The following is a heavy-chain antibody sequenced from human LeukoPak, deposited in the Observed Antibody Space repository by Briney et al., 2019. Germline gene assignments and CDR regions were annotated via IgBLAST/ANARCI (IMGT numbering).Heavy chain of an antibody. CDR2: VGHSGSA. Sequence: PSETLSLTCAVSGGSFSAYFWRWIRQPPGKGLEWIGDVGHSGSADYNPSLKSRVTISADPSKRQFSLKLTSVTAADTAVYYCATRGDYSDTSGNSYDALDIWGQGTMVTVSS. V-gene: IGHV4-34*01. CDR3: ATRGDYSDTSGNSYDALDI. D-gene: IGHD3-22*01. J-gene: IGHJ3*02. CDR1: GGSFSAYF.